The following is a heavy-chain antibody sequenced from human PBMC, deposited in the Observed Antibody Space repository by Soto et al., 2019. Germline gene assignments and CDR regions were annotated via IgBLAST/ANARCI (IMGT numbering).Heavy chain of an antibody. V-gene: IGHV1-69*01. CDR3: ARGVMTTVTTRPDSGWFDP. Sequence: QVQLVQSGAEVKKPGSSVKVSCKASGGTFSSYAISWVRQAPGQGLEWMGGIIPIFGTANYAQKFQGRVTITADESTSTAYMELSSLRSEDTAVYYCARGVMTTVTTRPDSGWFDPWGQGTLVTISS. D-gene: IGHD4-17*01. CDR2: IIPIFGTA. CDR1: GGTFSSYA. J-gene: IGHJ5*02.